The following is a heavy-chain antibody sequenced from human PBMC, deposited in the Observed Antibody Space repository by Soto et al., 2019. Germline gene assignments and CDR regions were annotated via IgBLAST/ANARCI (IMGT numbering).Heavy chain of an antibody. V-gene: IGHV3-30*18. Sequence: QVQLVESGGGVVQPGRSLRLSCAASGFTFSSYGMHWVRQAPGKGLEWVAVISYDGSNKYYADSVKGRFTISRDNSKNTLYLQMNSLRAEGTAVYYCAKSVSNYYGMDVWGQVTTVTVSS. CDR2: ISYDGSNK. J-gene: IGHJ6*02. CDR3: AKSVSNYYGMDV. CDR1: GFTFSSYG.